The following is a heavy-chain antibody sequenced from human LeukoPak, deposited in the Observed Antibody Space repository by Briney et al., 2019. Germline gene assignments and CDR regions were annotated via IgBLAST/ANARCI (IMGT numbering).Heavy chain of an antibody. Sequence: GGSLRLSCSASGFTFSGYSMHWVRQAPGKGLEFVSAINNNGHNTYYADSVKGRFTISRDNSKSTLCLQMSSLRPEGTAVYYCVTVANVYDYWGQGTLVTVSS. D-gene: IGHD4/OR15-4a*01. J-gene: IGHJ4*02. CDR3: VTVANVYDY. V-gene: IGHV3-64D*09. CDR1: GFTFSGYS. CDR2: INNNGHNT.